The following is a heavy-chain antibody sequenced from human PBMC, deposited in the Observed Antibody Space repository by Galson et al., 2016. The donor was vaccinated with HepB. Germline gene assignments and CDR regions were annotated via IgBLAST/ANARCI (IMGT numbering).Heavy chain of an antibody. CDR2: IKPSGGNT. Sequence: SVKVSCKASGYTFNTHNMHWVRQAPGQGLEWMGIIKPSGGNTIYAQKFQDRITMTRDTSTSTVYMGLISLRSEDTAVYYCARELDHSFYFDYWGQGTMPTVSS. D-gene: IGHD1-14*01. CDR3: ARELDHSFYFDY. CDR1: GYTFNTHN. V-gene: IGHV1-46*02. J-gene: IGHJ4*02.